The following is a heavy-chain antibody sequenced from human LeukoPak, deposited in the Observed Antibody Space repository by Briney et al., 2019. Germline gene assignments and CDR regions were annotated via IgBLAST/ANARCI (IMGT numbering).Heavy chain of an antibody. CDR2: HSGNS. J-gene: IGHJ4*02. CDR1: GASVSSNSYH. Sequence: KSSETLSLTCTVSGASVSSNSYHWSWIRQAPGKGLEWIGHSGNSDYKPSLKSRITISTDTSNNHFSLNLVSVTAADTAVYYCATYYVGAGGRGHWGPGTLVTVSS. CDR3: ATYYVGAGGRGH. V-gene: IGHV4-61*03. D-gene: IGHD3-16*01.